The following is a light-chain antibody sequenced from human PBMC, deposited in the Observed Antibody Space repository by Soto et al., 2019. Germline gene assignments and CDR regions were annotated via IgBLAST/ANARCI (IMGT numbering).Light chain of an antibody. V-gene: IGLV2-14*03. CDR2: DVS. Sequence: QSALTQPASVSGSPGQSITISCTGGYNYVSWYQHHPDKAPKLMIYDVSNRPSGVSNRFSGSKSGNTASLTISGRQAEDEADYYCSSYTSSSTLGVVFGGGTKLTVL. J-gene: IGLJ2*01. CDR1: GYNY. CDR3: SSYTSSSTLGVV.